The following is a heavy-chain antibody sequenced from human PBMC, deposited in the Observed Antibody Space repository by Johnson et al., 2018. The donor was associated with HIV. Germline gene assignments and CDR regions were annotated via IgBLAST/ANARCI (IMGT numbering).Heavy chain of an antibody. CDR3: AKDARTRWELEPDAFDI. CDR2: IKQDGSEK. CDR1: GLTFSGYW. D-gene: IGHD1-26*01. V-gene: IGHV3-7*01. J-gene: IGHJ3*02. Sequence: VQLVESGGGLVQPGASLRLSSSSSGLTFSGYWISWVRQAPGKGLQWVANIKQDGSEKYYVDSVKGRFIVSRDNSKNILYLQMNSLRAEDTAVYYCAKDARTRWELEPDAFDIWGQGTMVTVSS.